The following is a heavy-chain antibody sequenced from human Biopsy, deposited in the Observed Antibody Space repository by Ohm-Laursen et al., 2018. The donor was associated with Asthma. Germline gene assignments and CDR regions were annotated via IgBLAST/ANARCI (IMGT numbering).Heavy chain of an antibody. CDR3: AKDVLPGWKFGQGRDY. CDR1: GFTFSNYG. Sequence: SLRLSCAASGFTFSNYGMHWVRQAPGKGLDWVAVINFDGSNKNYTDSVKGRFTISRDNSRNTLHLQMNSLRAEDTAVYYCAKDVLPGWKFGQGRDYWGQGTLVTVSS. J-gene: IGHJ4*02. V-gene: IGHV3-30*18. CDR2: INFDGSNK. D-gene: IGHD3-9*01.